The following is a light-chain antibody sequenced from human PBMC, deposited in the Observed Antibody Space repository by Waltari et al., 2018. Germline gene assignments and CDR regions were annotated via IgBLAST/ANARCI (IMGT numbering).Light chain of an antibody. J-gene: IGKJ2*01. CDR2: WAS. V-gene: IGKV4-1*01. CDR3: QQYYSIPHT. Sequence: DIVMTQSPDSLPVSLGERATINCKSSQSVLYSSNNMDYLAWYQQKPGQPPKLLIYWASTRESGVPDRFSGSGSGTDFTLTISSLQAEDVAVYFCQQYYSIPHTFGQGTK. CDR1: QSVLYSSNNMDY.